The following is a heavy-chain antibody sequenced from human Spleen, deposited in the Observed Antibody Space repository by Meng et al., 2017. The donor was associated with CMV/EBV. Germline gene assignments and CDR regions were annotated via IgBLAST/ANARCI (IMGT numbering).Heavy chain of an antibody. J-gene: IGHJ5*02. D-gene: IGHD3-22*01. Sequence: SVKVSCKASGYTFTNYVISWVRQAPGQGLEWMGTFIPLINTAEYARKFQGRVTITADKSSTTTHLELTSLTSGDTAVYYCARSPSILVGHSEIDLWGQGTLVTVSS. CDR1: GYTFTNYV. CDR3: ARSPSILVGHSEIDL. CDR2: FIPLINTA. V-gene: IGHV1-69*04.